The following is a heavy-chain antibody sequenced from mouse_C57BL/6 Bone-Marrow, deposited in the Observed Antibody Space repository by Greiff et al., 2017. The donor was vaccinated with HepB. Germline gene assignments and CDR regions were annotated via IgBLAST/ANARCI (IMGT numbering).Heavy chain of an antibody. Sequence: QVQLKQLGPGLVQPSQSLSITCTVSGFSLTSYGVHWVRQSPGKGLEWLGVIWSGGSTDYNAAFISRLSISKDNSKSQVFFKMNSLQADDTAIYYCARRGGSSLAWFAYWGQGTLVTVSA. J-gene: IGHJ3*01. D-gene: IGHD1-1*01. CDR2: IWSGGST. CDR3: ARRGGSSLAWFAY. CDR1: GFSLTSYG. V-gene: IGHV2-2*01.